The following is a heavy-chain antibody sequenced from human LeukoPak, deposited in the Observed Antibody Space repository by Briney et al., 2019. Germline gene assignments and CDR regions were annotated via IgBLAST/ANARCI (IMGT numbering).Heavy chain of an antibody. CDR1: GGSISSGGYS. CDR2: IYHSGST. D-gene: IGHD3-16*01. J-gene: IGHJ1*01. V-gene: IGHV4-30-2*01. Sequence: PSQTLSLTCAVSGGSISSGGYSWSWIRQPPGKGLEWIGYIYHSGSTYYNPSLKSRVTISVDRSKNQFSLKLSSVTAADTAVYYCARGPYYDYVWGNEDPFAAEYFQHWGQGTLVTVSS. CDR3: ARGPYYDYVWGNEDPFAAEYFQH.